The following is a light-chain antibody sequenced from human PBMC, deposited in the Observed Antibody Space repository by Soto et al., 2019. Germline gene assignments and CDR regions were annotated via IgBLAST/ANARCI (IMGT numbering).Light chain of an antibody. CDR1: QSMTTK. V-gene: IGKV3-20*01. J-gene: IGKJ5*01. CDR3: QFYGSSLIT. Sequence: EIVITQSPATLSASPGERVNLSCRYSQSMTTKLAWYQQKPGQPPRLLIFAASSRASGIPDRFSGSGSGTDFTLTISRLEPEDFAIYYCQFYGSSLITFGQGTRLEIK. CDR2: AAS.